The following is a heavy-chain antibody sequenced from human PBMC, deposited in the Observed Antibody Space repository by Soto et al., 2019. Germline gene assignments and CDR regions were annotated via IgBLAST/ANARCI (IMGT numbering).Heavy chain of an antibody. J-gene: IGHJ5*02. D-gene: IGHD6-25*01. V-gene: IGHV3-23*01. CDR1: EFTFSAYA. Sequence: PGGSLRLSCAASEFTFSAYAMNWVRQAPGKGLEWVSGIIASGATTYYADSVKGRFTISRDNSKNTLSLQMNSLRVDDTAVYYCLSKVPSGPWRAWGQGTLVTVSS. CDR3: LSKVPSGPWRA. CDR2: IIASGATT.